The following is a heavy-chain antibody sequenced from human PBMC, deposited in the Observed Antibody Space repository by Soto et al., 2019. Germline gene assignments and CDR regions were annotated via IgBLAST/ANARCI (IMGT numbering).Heavy chain of an antibody. V-gene: IGHV3-33*01. CDR2: IWYDGSNK. J-gene: IGHJ6*02. CDR1: GFTFSSYG. CDR3: ARVLLEPEPYYYSGRDV. Sequence: QVQLVESGGGVVQPGRSLRLSCAASGFTFSSYGMHWVRQAPGKGLEWVAVIWYDGSNKYYADSVKGRFTISRDNSKNTLYLQMNSLRAEDTAVYYCARVLLEPEPYYYSGRDVWGQGTTVTVSS. D-gene: IGHD1-1*01.